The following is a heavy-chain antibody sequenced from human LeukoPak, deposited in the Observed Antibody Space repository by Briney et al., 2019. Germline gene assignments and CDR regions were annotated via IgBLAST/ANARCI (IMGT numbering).Heavy chain of an antibody. D-gene: IGHD4-17*01. CDR2: ISGSGGST. CDR3: AKGGATVIDY. CDR1: GFSFSSYA. Sequence: GGSLRLSCAASGFSFSSYAMSWVRQAPGRGLGWVSAISGSGGSTYYADSVKGRFTISRDNSKNTLYLQMNSLRAEDTAVYYCAKGGATVIDYWGQGTLVTASS. J-gene: IGHJ4*02. V-gene: IGHV3-23*01.